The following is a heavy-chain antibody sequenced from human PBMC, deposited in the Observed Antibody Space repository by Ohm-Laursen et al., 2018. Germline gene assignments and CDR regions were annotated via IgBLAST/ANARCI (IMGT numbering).Heavy chain of an antibody. D-gene: IGHD5-18*01. J-gene: IGHJ4*02. CDR2: ISSSGNTI. CDR1: GFTFSDYY. V-gene: IGHV3-11*01. Sequence: SLRLSCTASGFTFSDYYMSWIRQAPGKGLEWVSYISSSGNTIYYAGSVKGRFTISRDNAKTSLYLQMNSLRAEDTAVYYCGCGDSSGYQDYWGQGTLVTVSS. CDR3: GCGDSSGYQDY.